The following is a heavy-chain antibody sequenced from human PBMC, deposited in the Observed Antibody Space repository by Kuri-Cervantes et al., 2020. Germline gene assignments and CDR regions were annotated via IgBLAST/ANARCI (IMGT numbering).Heavy chain of an antibody. CDR1: GFTVSSNY. J-gene: IGHJ1*01. D-gene: IGHD5-18*01. CDR3: ARGRSRSRTQLWNEYFQH. Sequence: ESLKISCAASGFTVSSNYMSWIRQPPGKGLEWIGEINHSGSTNYNPSLKSRVTISVDTSKNQFSLKLRSVTAADTAVYYCARGRSRSRTQLWNEYFQHWGQGTLVTVSS. V-gene: IGHV4-34*01. CDR2: INHSGST.